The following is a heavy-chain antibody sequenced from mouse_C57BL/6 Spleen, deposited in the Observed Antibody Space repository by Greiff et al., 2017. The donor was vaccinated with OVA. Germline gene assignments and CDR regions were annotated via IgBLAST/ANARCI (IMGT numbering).Heavy chain of an antibody. CDR3: ARLENYCGIWYFDV. CDR2: IYPGDGDT. J-gene: IGHJ1*03. CDR1: GYAFSSYW. V-gene: IGHV1-80*01. D-gene: IGHD1-1*01. Sequence: QVHVKQSGAELVKPGASVKISCKASGYAFSSYWMNWVKQRPGKGLEWIGQIYPGDGDTNYNGKFKGKATLTADKSSSTAYMQLSSLTSEDSAVYFCARLENYCGIWYFDVWGTGTTVTVSS.